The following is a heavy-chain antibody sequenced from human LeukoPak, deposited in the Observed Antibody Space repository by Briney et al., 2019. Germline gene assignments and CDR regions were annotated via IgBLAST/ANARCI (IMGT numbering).Heavy chain of an antibody. V-gene: IGHV3-15*01. J-gene: IGHJ6*02. CDR3: GVVAATQGDYYYYGMDV. CDR1: GFTFSNAW. CDR2: IKSKTDGGTT. D-gene: IGHD2-15*01. Sequence: GSLRLSCAASGFTFSNAWMSWVRQAPGKGLEWVGRIKSKTDGGTTDYAAPVKGRFTISRDDSKNTLYLQMNSLKTEDTAVYYCGVVAATQGDYYYYGMDVWGQGTTVTVSS.